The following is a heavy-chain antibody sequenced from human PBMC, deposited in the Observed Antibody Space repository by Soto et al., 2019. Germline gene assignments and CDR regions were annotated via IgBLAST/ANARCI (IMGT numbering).Heavy chain of an antibody. J-gene: IGHJ4*02. CDR1: RGSISSSNL. V-gene: IGHV4-4*02. CDR2: IHHSGST. D-gene: IGHD3-10*01. CDR3: ARRPTGSGSSFFDY. Sequence: PSETQSLTCAVSRGSISSSNLWSWVRQPPGKGLEWIGFIHHSGSTYYNPSLESRASISIDTSESQFSLNLASVTVADTAVYYCARRPTGSGSSFFDYWGPGTLVTVSS.